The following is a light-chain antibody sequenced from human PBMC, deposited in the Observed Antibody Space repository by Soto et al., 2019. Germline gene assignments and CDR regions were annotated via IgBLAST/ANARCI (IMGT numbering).Light chain of an antibody. CDR3: QQYGSSPLT. CDR1: QSVSSSY. V-gene: IGKV3-20*01. Sequence: EIVLSQSPGTLSFSLGERATLTCRASQSVSSSYLAWYQQKPGQAPRLLIYGASSRATGIPDRFSGSGSGTDFTLTISRLEPEDFAVYYCQQYGSSPLTFGQGTKV. CDR2: GAS. J-gene: IGKJ1*01.